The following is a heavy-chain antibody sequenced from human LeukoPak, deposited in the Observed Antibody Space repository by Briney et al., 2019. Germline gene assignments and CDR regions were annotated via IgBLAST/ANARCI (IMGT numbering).Heavy chain of an antibody. D-gene: IGHD1-26*01. CDR1: GFTFNSYG. V-gene: IGHV3-30*03. Sequence: PGGSLRLSCAASGFTFNSYGMHWVRQAPGKGLEWVAVISYEGSNKYYADFVKGRFTISRDNSKNSLYLQMNSLRAEDTAVYYCARDILQWELLDAFDIWGQGTMVTVSS. CDR3: ARDILQWELLDAFDI. CDR2: ISYEGSNK. J-gene: IGHJ3*02.